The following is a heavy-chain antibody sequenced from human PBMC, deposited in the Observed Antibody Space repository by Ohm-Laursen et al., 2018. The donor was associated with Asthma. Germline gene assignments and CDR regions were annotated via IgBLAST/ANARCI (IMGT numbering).Heavy chain of an antibody. D-gene: IGHD1-26*01. CDR2: ISWNSGSI. Sequence: SLRLSCTASGFTFDDYAMNWVRQAPGKGLEWVSGISWNSGSIGYADSVKGRFTISRDNAKNSLYLQMNSPRAEDTAVYYCARFGYGGVGATGFDYWGQGTLVTVSS. V-gene: IGHV3-9*01. CDR1: GFTFDDYA. CDR3: ARFGYGGVGATGFDY. J-gene: IGHJ4*02.